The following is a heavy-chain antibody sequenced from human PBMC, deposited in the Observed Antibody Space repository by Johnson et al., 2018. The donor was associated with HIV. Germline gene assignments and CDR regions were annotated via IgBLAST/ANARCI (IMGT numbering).Heavy chain of an antibody. CDR1: GFTFDDYA. J-gene: IGHJ3*02. CDR2: INWSGGIT. Sequence: VQLVESGGGVVRPGGSLRLSCAASGFTFDDYAMNWVRQAPGKRLEWVSSINWSGGITAYADSVKGRFTISRDNAKNSLDLQMNSLRGEDTALYYCARATAYGGRVDGFDIWGQGTMVTVSS. CDR3: ARATAYGGRVDGFDI. D-gene: IGHD4-23*01. V-gene: IGHV3-20*04.